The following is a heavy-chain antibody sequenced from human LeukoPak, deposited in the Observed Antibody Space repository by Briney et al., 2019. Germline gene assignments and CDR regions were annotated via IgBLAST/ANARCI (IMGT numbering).Heavy chain of an antibody. Sequence: PSETLSLTCIVSGGSISNYYWTWIRQPAGKGLEWIGRICASGSTNYNPSLKSRVTMSVDTSKNQFSLHLSSVTAADAAMYYCARTNYDISGYYDYFDCWGQGTLVTVSS. CDR3: ARTNYDISGYYDYFDC. J-gene: IGHJ4*02. V-gene: IGHV4-4*07. D-gene: IGHD3-22*01. CDR2: ICASGST. CDR1: GGSISNYY.